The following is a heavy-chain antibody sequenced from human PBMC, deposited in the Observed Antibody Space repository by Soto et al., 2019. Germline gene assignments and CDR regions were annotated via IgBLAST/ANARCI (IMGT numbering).Heavy chain of an antibody. J-gene: IGHJ4*02. CDR2: IYYSGST. D-gene: IGHD6-19*01. Sequence: SETLSLTCTVSGGSISSGGYYWSWIRQHPGKGLEWIGYIYYSGSTYYNPSLKSRVTISVDTSKNQFSLKLSSVTAADTAVYYCARAGYSSGWYLGKTPLDYWGQGTLVTVSS. CDR1: GGSISSGGYY. CDR3: ARAGYSSGWYLGKTPLDY. V-gene: IGHV4-31*03.